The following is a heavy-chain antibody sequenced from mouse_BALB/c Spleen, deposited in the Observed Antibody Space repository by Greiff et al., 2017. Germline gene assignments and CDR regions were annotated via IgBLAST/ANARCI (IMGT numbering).Heavy chain of an antibody. D-gene: IGHD1-1*01. CDR3: ARSGTPYAMDY. CDR1: GYSITSDYA. J-gene: IGHJ4*01. V-gene: IGHV3-2*02. Sequence: VQLQQSGPGLVKPSQSLSLTCTVTGYSITSDYAWNWIRQFPGNKLEWMGYISYSGSTSYNPSLKSRISITRDTSKNQFFLQLNSVTTEDTATYYCARSGTPYAMDYWGQGTSVTVSS. CDR2: ISYSGST.